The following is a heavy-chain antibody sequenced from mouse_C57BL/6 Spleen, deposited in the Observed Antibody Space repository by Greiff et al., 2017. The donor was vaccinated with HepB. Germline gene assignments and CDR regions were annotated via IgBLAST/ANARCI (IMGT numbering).Heavy chain of an antibody. CDR3: ASLLPAFMDY. Sequence: VQLQQSGAELVKPGASVKLSCTASGFNIKDYYMHWVKQRTEQGLEWIGRIDPEDGETKYDPKFQGKATITADTSSNTAYLQLSSLTSEDTAVYYCASLLPAFMDYWGQGTSVTVSS. J-gene: IGHJ4*01. CDR2: IDPEDGET. D-gene: IGHD2-10*01. CDR1: GFNIKDYY. V-gene: IGHV14-2*01.